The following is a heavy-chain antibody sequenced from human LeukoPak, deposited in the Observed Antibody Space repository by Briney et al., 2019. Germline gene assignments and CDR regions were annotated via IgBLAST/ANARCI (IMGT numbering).Heavy chain of an antibody. D-gene: IGHD6-13*01. J-gene: IGHJ4*02. Sequence: GGSLRLSCAASGFTFSYHWMTWVRQAPGKGLEWVANIKNDGAVKNYVDSVKGRFTISRDNAKNSLYLQMNSLRAEDTAVYYCAKDSIAAANPIHWGQGTLVTVSS. CDR2: IKNDGAVK. CDR3: AKDSIAAANPIH. V-gene: IGHV3-7*04. CDR1: GFTFSYHW.